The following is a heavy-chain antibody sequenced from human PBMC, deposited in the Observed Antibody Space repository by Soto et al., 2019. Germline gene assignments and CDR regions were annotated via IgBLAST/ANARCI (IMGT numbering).Heavy chain of an antibody. V-gene: IGHV1-69*14. Sequence: QVQLVQSGAEVKKPGSSVKVSCKASGDTFSGYSISWVRQAPGQGLEWMGGIIPLFGTTNYAQRFQDRVTITADISTSTAYMELSSLKSEATAIYYCARDLGSGYDPGDYWGQGTLVIVSS. J-gene: IGHJ4*02. CDR2: IIPLFGTT. CDR1: GDTFSGYS. CDR3: ARDLGSGYDPGDY. D-gene: IGHD5-12*01.